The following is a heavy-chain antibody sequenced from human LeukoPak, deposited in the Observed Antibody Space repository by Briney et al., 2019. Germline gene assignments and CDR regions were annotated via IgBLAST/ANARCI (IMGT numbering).Heavy chain of an antibody. V-gene: IGHV4-34*01. CDR1: GGSFSGYY. Sequence: TSETLSLTCAVYGGSFSGYYWSWIRQPPGKGLEWIGETYHSGSTNYNSSLKSRVTISLDTSKNQFSLKLSSVTAADTAVYYCARGRRIVVVLGATRTHRDYYMDVWGKGTTVTVSS. CDR2: TYHSGST. D-gene: IGHD2-15*01. J-gene: IGHJ6*03. CDR3: ARGRRIVVVLGATRTHRDYYMDV.